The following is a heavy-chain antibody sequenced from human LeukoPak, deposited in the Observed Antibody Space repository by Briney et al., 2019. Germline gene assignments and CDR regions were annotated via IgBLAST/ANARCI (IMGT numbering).Heavy chain of an antibody. D-gene: IGHD5-18*01. CDR1: GFPFETNA. CDR2: IGNTET. Sequence: GGSLRLSCATAGFPFETNAMRGVRQGPGKGLEWGGTIGNTETFYADSVTGRFTISRDNSKNTVNLQMNTLRVEDTAIYYCAKDWIQFNRVFDCFDSWGQGTLVTVSS. V-gene: IGHV3-23*01. J-gene: IGHJ4*02. CDR3: AKDWIQFNRVFDCFDS.